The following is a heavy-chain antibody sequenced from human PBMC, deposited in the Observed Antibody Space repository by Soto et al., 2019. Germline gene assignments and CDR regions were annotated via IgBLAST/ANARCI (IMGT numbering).Heavy chain of an antibody. CDR2: ISWNSGSI. CDR3: AKDGV. Sequence: DVQLVESGGGLVQPGRSLRLSCAASGFTFDDYAMHWVRQAPGKGLEWVSGISWNSGSIGYADSVKGRFTISRDNAKNSLYLQMNSLRAEDTALYYCAKDGVWGQGTLVTVSS. D-gene: IGHD3-10*01. V-gene: IGHV3-9*01. CDR1: GFTFDDYA. J-gene: IGHJ4*02.